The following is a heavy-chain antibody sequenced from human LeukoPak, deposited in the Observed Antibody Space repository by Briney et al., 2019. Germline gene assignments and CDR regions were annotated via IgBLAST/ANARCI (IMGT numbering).Heavy chain of an antibody. D-gene: IGHD2-2*02. J-gene: IGHJ6*02. CDR3: ARDEVVVVPAAIEVDYYYYGMDV. CDR1: GGSISSYY. CDR2: IYTSGST. V-gene: IGHV4-4*07. Sequence: SETLSLTCTVSGGSISSYYWSWIRQPAGKGLEWIGRIYTSGSTNYNPSLKSRVAMSVDTSKNQFSLKLSSVTAADTAVYYCARDEVVVVPAAIEVDYYYYGMDVWGQGTTVTVSS.